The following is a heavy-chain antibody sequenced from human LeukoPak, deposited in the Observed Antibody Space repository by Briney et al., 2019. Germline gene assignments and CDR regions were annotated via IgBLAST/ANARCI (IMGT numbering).Heavy chain of an antibody. V-gene: IGHV3-7*01. CDR2: IWQEGSEK. Sequence: GGSLRLSCAASGFTFSSHWMSWVRQAPGKGLEWVANIWQEGSEKYYVDSVKGRFTVSRDNAKNSLYLQMNSLRAEDTAVYYCARIGWFGDAFDIWGQGTMVTVSS. CDR1: GFTFSSHW. CDR3: ARIGWFGDAFDI. J-gene: IGHJ3*02. D-gene: IGHD3-10*01.